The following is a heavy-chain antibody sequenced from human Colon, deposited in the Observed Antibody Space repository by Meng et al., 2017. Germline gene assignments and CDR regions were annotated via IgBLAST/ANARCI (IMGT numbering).Heavy chain of an antibody. CDR1: GFTFGDYA. CDR3: VGSRLVTLGVDY. V-gene: IGHV3-49*04. Sequence: GESLKISCSVSGFTFGDYAMNWVRQAPGKGLEWLGFIKSKIYGATTEYAASVKGRFTISRDDSKSIAYLEVNNLKTEDTAVYYGVGSRLVTLGVDYWGQGTLVTVSS. D-gene: IGHD2-21*02. J-gene: IGHJ4*02. CDR2: IKSKIYGATT.